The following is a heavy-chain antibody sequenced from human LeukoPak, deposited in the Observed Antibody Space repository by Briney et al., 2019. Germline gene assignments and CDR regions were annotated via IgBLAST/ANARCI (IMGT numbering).Heavy chain of an antibody. CDR3: ARSLRGSYYGDY. D-gene: IGHD1-26*01. J-gene: IGHJ4*02. Sequence: GGSLRLSCAASGFTFSRYSMNWVRQAPGKGLEWVSSISGSSIYKYYADSLEGRFTISRDNAKNSLYLQMNSLRAEDTAVYYCARSLRGSYYGDYWGQGTLVTVSS. V-gene: IGHV3-21*01. CDR1: GFTFSRYS. CDR2: ISGSSIYK.